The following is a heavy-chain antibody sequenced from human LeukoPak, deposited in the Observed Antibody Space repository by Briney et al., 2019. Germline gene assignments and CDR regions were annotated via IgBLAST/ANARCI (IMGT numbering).Heavy chain of an antibody. CDR1: GYRFTNYW. Sequence: EESLKISCKGSGYRFTNYWISWVRQMPGKGLEWMGRIDPSDSYTNYSPSFQGHVTISADKSISTAYLQWSSLKASDTAMYYCARHYYYGSANYYPYFDFWGQGALVTVSS. D-gene: IGHD3-10*01. CDR2: IDPSDSYT. J-gene: IGHJ4*02. CDR3: ARHYYYGSANYYPYFDF. V-gene: IGHV5-10-1*01.